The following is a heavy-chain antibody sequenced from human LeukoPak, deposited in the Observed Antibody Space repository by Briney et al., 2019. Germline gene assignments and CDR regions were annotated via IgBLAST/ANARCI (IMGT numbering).Heavy chain of an antibody. D-gene: IGHD4-23*01. V-gene: IGHV4-39*01. Sequence: PGGSLRLSCAASGFTVSSYTINWIRQPPGKGLEWIGSIYYTGSTYYNPSLKSRVTISVDTSKNQFSLKLRSVTAADTAVYYCARRVRGYGGTLFDYWGQGTLVTVSS. CDR3: ARRVRGYGGTLFDY. J-gene: IGHJ4*02. CDR2: IYYTGST. CDR1: GFTVSSYT.